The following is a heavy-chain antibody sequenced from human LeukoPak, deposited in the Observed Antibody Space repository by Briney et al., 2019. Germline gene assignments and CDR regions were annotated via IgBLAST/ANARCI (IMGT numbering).Heavy chain of an antibody. Sequence: GASVKVSCKASGYNFTSYYIHWVRQAPGQGLEVMGIINPSGGSTGHEQKFQSRFTMTRETSTSTVYMELSSLRSEDTAVYYCARDRTIGFFWAPVDTTIPFDYWGQGTLVTVSS. J-gene: IGHJ4*02. D-gene: IGHD5-24*01. CDR1: GYNFTSYY. CDR3: ARDRTIGFFWAPVDTTIPFDY. CDR2: INPSGGST. V-gene: IGHV1-46*01.